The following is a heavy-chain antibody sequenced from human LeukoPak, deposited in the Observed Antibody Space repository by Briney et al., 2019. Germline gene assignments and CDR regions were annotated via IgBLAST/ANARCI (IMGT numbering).Heavy chain of an antibody. CDR3: ARVKVQYYGSGSYKWFDP. D-gene: IGHD3-10*01. Sequence: SETLSLTCTVSGGSISSYYWSWIRQPPGKGLEWIGYIYYSGSTNYNPSLKSRVTIPVDTSKNQFSLKLSSVTAADTAVYYCARVKVQYYGSGSYKWFDPWGQGTLVTVSS. CDR2: IYYSGST. V-gene: IGHV4-59*01. J-gene: IGHJ5*02. CDR1: GGSISSYY.